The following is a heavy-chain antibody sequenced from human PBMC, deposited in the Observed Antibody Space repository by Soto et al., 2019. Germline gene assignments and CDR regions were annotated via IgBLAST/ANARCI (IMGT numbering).Heavy chain of an antibody. V-gene: IGHV4-38-2*02. J-gene: IGHJ4*02. Sequence: NPSETLSLTCAVSGSSLRGPYRWGWIRQSPGKGLEWLGSISYSGSTYYSPALKSRVTISLGTSMNQFSLRLTSVTAADTAVYYCPRDRRDFYDNSDFFDYWGQGALVTVSS. CDR3: PRDRRDFYDNSDFFDY. CDR2: ISYSGST. D-gene: IGHD3-22*01. CDR1: GSSLRGPYR.